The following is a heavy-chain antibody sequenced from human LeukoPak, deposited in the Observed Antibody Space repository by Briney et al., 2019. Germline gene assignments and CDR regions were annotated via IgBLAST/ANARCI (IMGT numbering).Heavy chain of an antibody. CDR1: GFTFSDYY. CDR3: ARPLTKAGRNPFEI. Sequence: PGGSLRLSCAGSGFTFSDYYMTWIRQAPGKGLEWPAYISSSGSNISFADSVKGRFTVSRDNTKNSLDLQMNNLRAEDAAIYYCARPLTKAGRNPFEIWGPGTRVTVSS. CDR2: ISSSGSNI. D-gene: IGHD1/OR15-1a*01. V-gene: IGHV3-11*01. J-gene: IGHJ3*02.